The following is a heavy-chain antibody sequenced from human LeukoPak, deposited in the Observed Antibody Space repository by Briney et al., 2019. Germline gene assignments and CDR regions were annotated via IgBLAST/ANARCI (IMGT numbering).Heavy chain of an antibody. Sequence: SETLSLTCTVSGGSISSSSYYWGWIRQPPGKGLEWIGSIYYSGSTYYSPSLKSRVTISVDTSKNQFSLKLSSVTAADTAAYYCARLDFWSGHRDHWGQGTLVTVSS. CDR1: GGSISSSSYY. CDR3: ARLDFWSGHRDH. V-gene: IGHV4-39*01. CDR2: IYYSGST. D-gene: IGHD3-3*01. J-gene: IGHJ4*02.